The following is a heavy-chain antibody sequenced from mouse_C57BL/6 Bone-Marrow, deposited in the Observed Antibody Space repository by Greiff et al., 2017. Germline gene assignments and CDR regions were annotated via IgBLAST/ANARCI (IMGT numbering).Heavy chain of an antibody. Sequence: VQLQQSGAELVRPGASVKLSCTASGFNIKDDYMHWVKQRPEQGLEWIGWIDPENGDTEYASKFQGKATITADTSSNTAYLQLSSLTSEDTAVYYCTTVPYLDYWGQGTTLTVSS. D-gene: IGHD2-14*01. CDR2: IDPENGDT. V-gene: IGHV14-4*01. CDR1: GFNIKDDY. CDR3: TTVPYLDY. J-gene: IGHJ2*01.